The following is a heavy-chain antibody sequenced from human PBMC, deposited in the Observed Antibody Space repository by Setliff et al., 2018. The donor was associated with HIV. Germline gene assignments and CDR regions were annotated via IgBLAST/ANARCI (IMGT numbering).Heavy chain of an antibody. Sequence: SETLSLTCNVSGGSISTYYWSWIRQPPGKGLEWLGYVSYSGSTNFNPSLESRLAMSVDMSKNHFSLKLRSVTAADTAVYYCARHGHFYDSSSSYAFDIWGHGTMVTVSS. J-gene: IGHJ3*02. V-gene: IGHV4-59*08. CDR2: VSYSGST. D-gene: IGHD3-22*01. CDR3: ARHGHFYDSSSSYAFDI. CDR1: GGSISTYY.